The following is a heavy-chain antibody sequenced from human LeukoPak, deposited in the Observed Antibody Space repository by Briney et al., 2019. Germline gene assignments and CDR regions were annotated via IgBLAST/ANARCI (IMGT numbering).Heavy chain of an antibody. J-gene: IGHJ4*02. V-gene: IGHV1-18*01. CDR1: GYTFTTYG. Sequence: ASVKVSCKASGYTFTTYGISWVRQAPGQGLEWMGWISTYSGNTNYAQKLQGRVTPTTDTSTSTAYKELRSLRSDDTAVYYCARDRRSGWYLYYFDYWGQGTLVTVSS. CDR3: ARDRRSGWYLYYFDY. CDR2: ISTYSGNT. D-gene: IGHD6-19*01.